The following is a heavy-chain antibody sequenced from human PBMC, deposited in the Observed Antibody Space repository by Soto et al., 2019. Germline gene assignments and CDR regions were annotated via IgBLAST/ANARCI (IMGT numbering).Heavy chain of an antibody. Sequence: GASVKVSFKASGYTFTDYYIHWVRQAPGQGLERMGIINPSGGSTSYAQKFQGRVTMTRDTSMSTVYMELSSLSSEDTAVYYFAREYQGQWLAYYYGMDVWGQGTTVTVSS. J-gene: IGHJ6*02. V-gene: IGHV1-46*01. CDR3: AREYQGQWLAYYYGMDV. CDR1: GYTFTDYY. CDR2: INPSGGST. D-gene: IGHD6-19*01.